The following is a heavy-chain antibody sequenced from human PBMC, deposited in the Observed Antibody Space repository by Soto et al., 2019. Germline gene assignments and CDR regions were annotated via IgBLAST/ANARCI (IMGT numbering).Heavy chain of an antibody. J-gene: IGHJ4*02. D-gene: IGHD2-15*01. Sequence: EVQLLESGGGLVQPGGSLRLSCAASGFTFSTYSMSWVRQAPGKGLEWVSAISGSGGTTYYADSVKGRFTISRDNSKNTLYLQRNSRRAEDTAVYYCARVLAAADWGQGTLVTVSS. CDR2: ISGSGGTT. V-gene: IGHV3-23*01. CDR1: GFTFSTYS. CDR3: ARVLAAAD.